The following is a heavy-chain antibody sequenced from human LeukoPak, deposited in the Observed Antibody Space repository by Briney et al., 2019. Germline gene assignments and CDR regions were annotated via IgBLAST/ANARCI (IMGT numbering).Heavy chain of an antibody. CDR3: ARDWGDILTSTSIDY. CDR1: GYTFTDYY. J-gene: IGHJ4*02. Sequence: ASVKVSCKASGYTFTDYYMNWVRQAPGQGLEWMGWIHPNIGGIKYAQKFQGRVTMTRDTSISTAYMELSGLTSDDTAVYYCARDWGDILTSTSIDYWGQGTLVTVSS. D-gene: IGHD3-9*01. V-gene: IGHV1-2*02. CDR2: IHPNIGGI.